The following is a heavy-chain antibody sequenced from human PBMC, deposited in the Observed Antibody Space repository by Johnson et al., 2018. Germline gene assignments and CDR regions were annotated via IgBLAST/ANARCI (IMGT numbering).Heavy chain of an antibody. J-gene: IGHJ4*02. CDR3: ARGGHGDSARDY. CDR1: GFTFSDYA. Sequence: VQLVESGGGLEKPGRSLRLSCTASGFTFSDYAMTWFRQAPGKGLEWVGFIRSKFYGGTTEYAAPVKDRFSISRDDSTSTAYLHMNGLKTEDTAGYYCARGGHGDSARDYWGQGTLVTVSS. D-gene: IGHD4-17*01. CDR2: IRSKFYGGTT. V-gene: IGHV3-49*05.